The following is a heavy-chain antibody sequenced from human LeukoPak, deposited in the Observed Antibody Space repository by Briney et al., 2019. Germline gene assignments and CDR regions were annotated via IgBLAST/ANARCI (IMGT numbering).Heavy chain of an antibody. D-gene: IGHD6-13*01. J-gene: IGHJ6*02. CDR2: ISSSSSYI. V-gene: IGHV3-21*01. CDR1: GFTFSSYS. Sequence: GGSLRLSCAASGFTFSSYSMNWVRQAPGKGLEWVSSISSSSSYIYYADSVKGRFTISRDNAKNSLYLQMNSLRAEDTAVYYCAREMSGRRIAAAGTPYYYGMDVWGQGTTVTVSS. CDR3: AREMSGRRIAAAGTPYYYGMDV.